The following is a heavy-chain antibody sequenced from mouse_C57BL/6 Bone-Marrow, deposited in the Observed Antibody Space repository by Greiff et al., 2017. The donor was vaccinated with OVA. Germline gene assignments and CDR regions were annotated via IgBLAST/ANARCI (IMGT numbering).Heavy chain of an antibody. CDR3: TGIEDYFDY. V-gene: IGHV5-4*03. CDR2: ISDGGSYT. J-gene: IGHJ2*01. Sequence: EVKLMESGGGLVKPGGSLKLSCAASGFTFSSSAMSWVRQTPEKRLEWVATISDGGSYTYYQDNVEGRFTISRDNAKNNLYLQMSHLKSEDTAMYYCTGIEDYFDYWGQGTTLTVSS. CDR1: GFTFSSSA. D-gene: IGHD2-12*01.